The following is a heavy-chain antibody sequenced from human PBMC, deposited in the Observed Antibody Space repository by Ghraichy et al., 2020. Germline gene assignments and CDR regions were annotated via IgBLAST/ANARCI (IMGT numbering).Heavy chain of an antibody. Sequence: GESLNISCAASGFTVSSNYMSWVRQAPGKGLEWVSVIYSGGSTYYADSVKGRFTISRDNSKNTLYLQMNSLRAEDTAVYYCAREQYCSSTSCAQDYYYYGMDVWGQGTTVTVSS. J-gene: IGHJ6*02. CDR1: GFTVSSNY. D-gene: IGHD2-2*01. CDR3: AREQYCSSTSCAQDYYYYGMDV. V-gene: IGHV3-53*01. CDR2: IYSGGST.